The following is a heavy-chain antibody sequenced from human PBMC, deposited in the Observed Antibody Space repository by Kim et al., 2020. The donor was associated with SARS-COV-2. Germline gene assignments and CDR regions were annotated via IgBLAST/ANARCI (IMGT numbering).Heavy chain of an antibody. CDR3: AKDGGRRITMIVVVSGHVSYFDY. V-gene: IGHV3-23*01. J-gene: IGHJ4*02. CDR1: GFTFSSYA. Sequence: GGSLRLSCAASGFTFSSYAMSWVRQAPGKGLEWVSAISGSGGSTYYADSVKGRFTISRDNSKNTLYLQMNSLRAEDTAVYYCAKDGGRRITMIVVVSGHVSYFDYWGQGTLVTVSS. CDR2: ISGSGGST. D-gene: IGHD3-22*01.